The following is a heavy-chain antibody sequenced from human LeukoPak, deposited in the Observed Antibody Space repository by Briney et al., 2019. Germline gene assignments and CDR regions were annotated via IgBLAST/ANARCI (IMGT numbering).Heavy chain of an antibody. D-gene: IGHD3-22*01. CDR3: AKDRGDSSGYYLAEYFQH. CDR2: ISGSGGST. J-gene: IGHJ1*01. V-gene: IGHV3-23*01. CDR1: GFTFSSYA. Sequence: PGGSLRLSCAASGFTFSSYAMSWVRQAPGKGLEWFSAISGSGGSTYYADSVKGRFTISRDNSKNTLYLQMNSLRAEDTAVYYCAKDRGDSSGYYLAEYFQHWGQGTLVTVSS.